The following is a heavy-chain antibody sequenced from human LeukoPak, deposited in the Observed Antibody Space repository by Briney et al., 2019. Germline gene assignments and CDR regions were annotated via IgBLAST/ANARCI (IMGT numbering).Heavy chain of an antibody. J-gene: IGHJ4*02. Sequence: SETLSLTCAVYGGPFSGYYWSWIRQPPGKGLEWIGEINHSGSTNYNPSLKSRVTISVDTSKNQFSLKLSSVTAADTAVYYCARPDSSGYYYGYFDYWGQGTLVTVSS. CDR2: INHSGST. CDR1: GGPFSGYY. CDR3: ARPDSSGYYYGYFDY. D-gene: IGHD3-22*01. V-gene: IGHV4-34*01.